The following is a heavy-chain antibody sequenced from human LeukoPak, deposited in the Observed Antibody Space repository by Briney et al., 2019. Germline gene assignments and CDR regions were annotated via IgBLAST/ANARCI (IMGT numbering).Heavy chain of an antibody. Sequence: PGGSLRLSCAVSGFTFINYAMHWVRQAPGKGLEWVAVISYDGSNKYYVDSVKGRFTISRDNSKNTLYLQMNSLRAEDTAVYYCARGRHGGYFLDPFDIWGQGTMVHVSS. CDR1: GFTFINYA. D-gene: IGHD3-22*01. V-gene: IGHV3-30-3*01. CDR3: ARGRHGGYFLDPFDI. CDR2: ISYDGSNK. J-gene: IGHJ3*02.